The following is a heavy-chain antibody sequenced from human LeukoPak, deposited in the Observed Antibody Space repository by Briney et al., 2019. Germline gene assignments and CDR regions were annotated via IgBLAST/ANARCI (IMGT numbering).Heavy chain of an antibody. V-gene: IGHV4-34*01. Sequence: MSSETLSLTCAVYGGSFSGYYWSWVRQPPGKGLEWIGEINHSGSTNYNPSLNSRVTISVDTSKNQFSLKLSSVTAADTAVYYCARVIGSGSYYIFSAFDIWGQGTMVTVSS. J-gene: IGHJ3*02. CDR3: ARVIGSGSYYIFSAFDI. D-gene: IGHD3-10*01. CDR2: INHSGST. CDR1: GGSFSGYY.